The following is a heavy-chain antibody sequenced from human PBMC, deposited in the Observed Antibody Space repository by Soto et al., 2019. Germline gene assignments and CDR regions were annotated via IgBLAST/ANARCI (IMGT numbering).Heavy chain of an antibody. D-gene: IGHD3-3*01. CDR2: LTGSLNSA. CDR1: GFTFRDYA. J-gene: IGHJ3*02. V-gene: IGHV3-23*01. Sequence: EVEVLQSGGGLGQPGGSLRLSCAAAGFTFRDYALSWVRQAPEQGLEWVSTLTGSLNSAFYADSVKGRFTISRDKYDNILYLQMNILSDEDTAVYYCARDAGYSDFGVIKHAGDMWGQGTLVTVTS. CDR3: ARDAGYSDFGVIKHAGDM.